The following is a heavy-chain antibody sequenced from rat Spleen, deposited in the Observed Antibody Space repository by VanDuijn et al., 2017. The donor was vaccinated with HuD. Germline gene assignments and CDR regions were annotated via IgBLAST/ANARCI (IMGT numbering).Heavy chain of an antibody. D-gene: IGHD1-12*02. Sequence: QVQLKESGPGLVQPSQTLSLTCTVSGVSLTSNGVSWVRQPPGKGLEWIATISSGGNTYYNSALKSRLRISRDTSKSQVFLKMNSLQTEDTAIYFCTRDHSYWDSYYPGGFAYWGQGTLVTVSS. CDR1: GVSLTSNG. J-gene: IGHJ3*01. V-gene: IGHV2S12*01. CDR3: TRDHSYWDSYYPGGFAY. CDR2: ISSGGNT.